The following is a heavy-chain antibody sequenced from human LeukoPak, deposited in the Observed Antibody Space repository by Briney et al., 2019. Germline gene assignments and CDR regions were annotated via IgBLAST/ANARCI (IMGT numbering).Heavy chain of an antibody. J-gene: IGHJ2*01. CDR3: ARDRGTVVSWYFDL. Sequence: ASVKVSCKASGYTFTSYAMNWVRQAPGQGLEWMGWINTNTGNPTYAQGFTGRFVFSLDTSVSTAYLQISSLKTEDTAVYYCARDRGTVVSWYFDLWGRGTLVTVSS. D-gene: IGHD4-23*01. V-gene: IGHV7-4-1*02. CDR1: GYTFTSYA. CDR2: INTNTGNP.